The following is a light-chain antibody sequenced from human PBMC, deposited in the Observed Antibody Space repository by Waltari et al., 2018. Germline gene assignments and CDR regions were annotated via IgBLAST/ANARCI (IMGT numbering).Light chain of an antibody. V-gene: IGLV2-23*02. J-gene: IGLJ1*01. Sequence: QSALTQPASVSGSPGQSITISCTGTSSDVGSYNLVSWYQHHPGKAPKLKIYEVTKRPSGVSNRFSGSKSGNTASLTSSGLQAEDEADYYCCSYAGSSTFPYVFGTGTKVTVL. CDR1: SSDVGSYNL. CDR3: CSYAGSSTFPYV. CDR2: EVT.